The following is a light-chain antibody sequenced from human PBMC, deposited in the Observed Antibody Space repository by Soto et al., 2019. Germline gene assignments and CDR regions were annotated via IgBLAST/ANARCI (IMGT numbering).Light chain of an antibody. Sequence: QSALTQPASVSGSPGQSITISCTGTSSDVGSYNLVSWYQQHPGKAPKLMIYEVSKRPSGVSNRFSGSKSGNTASLTISGPQAEDEADYYCCSYAGSSAYVIGTGTKVTVL. CDR3: CSYAGSSAYV. V-gene: IGLV2-23*02. CDR1: SSDVGSYNL. J-gene: IGLJ1*01. CDR2: EVS.